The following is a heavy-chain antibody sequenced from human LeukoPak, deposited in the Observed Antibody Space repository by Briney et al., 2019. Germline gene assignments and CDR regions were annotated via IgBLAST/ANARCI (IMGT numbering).Heavy chain of an antibody. Sequence: PGTSLRLSCAVSGFAFSSLAMHWVRQAPGKGLEWVAVISYDGSNKYYADSVKGRFTISRDNSKNTLYLQMNSLRAEDTAVYYCARPLYSSGWSTRLVGYFDYWGQGTLVTVSS. CDR3: ARPLYSSGWSTRLVGYFDY. J-gene: IGHJ4*02. CDR2: ISYDGSNK. CDR1: GFAFSSLA. D-gene: IGHD6-19*01. V-gene: IGHV3-30*04.